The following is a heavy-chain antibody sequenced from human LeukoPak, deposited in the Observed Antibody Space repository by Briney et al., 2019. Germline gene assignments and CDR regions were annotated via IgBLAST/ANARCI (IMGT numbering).Heavy chain of an antibody. J-gene: IGHJ4*02. CDR2: INPNSGGT. V-gene: IGHV1-2*02. CDR3: ASGSSLDGSSGWPTLYY. D-gene: IGHD6-19*01. CDR1: GYTFTGCY. Sequence: GASVKVSCKASGYTFTGCYMHWVRQAPGQGLEWMGWINPNSGGTHYAQKFQGRVTMTRDTSISTAYMELSSLRSDDTALYYCASGSSLDGSSGWPTLYYWGQGVLVTVSS.